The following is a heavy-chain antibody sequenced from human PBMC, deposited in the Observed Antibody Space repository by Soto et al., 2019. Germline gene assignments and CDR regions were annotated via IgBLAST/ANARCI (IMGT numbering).Heavy chain of an antibody. D-gene: IGHD5-18*01. CDR3: ARDSGRVQLWPNYGMDV. CDR1: GYTFTSYD. Sequence: GASVKVSCKASGYTFTSYDINWVRQATGQGLEWMGWINAGNGNTKYSEKFQGRVTITRDTSASTAYMELSSLRSEDTAVYYCARDSGRVQLWPNYGMDVWGQGTTVTVSS. J-gene: IGHJ6*02. V-gene: IGHV1-3*01. CDR2: INAGNGNT.